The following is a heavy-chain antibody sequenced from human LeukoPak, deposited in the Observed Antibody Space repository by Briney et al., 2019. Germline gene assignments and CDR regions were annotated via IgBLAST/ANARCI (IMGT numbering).Heavy chain of an antibody. Sequence: ASVEVSCKASGGTFSSYAISWVRQAPEQGLEWMGRIIPIFGIANYAQKFQGRVTITADKSTSTAYMELSSLRSEDTAVYYCASCNYDSSGYYYFQHWGQGTLVAVSS. CDR3: ASCNYDSSGYYYFQH. J-gene: IGHJ1*01. D-gene: IGHD3-22*01. V-gene: IGHV1-69*04. CDR1: GGTFSSYA. CDR2: IIPIFGIA.